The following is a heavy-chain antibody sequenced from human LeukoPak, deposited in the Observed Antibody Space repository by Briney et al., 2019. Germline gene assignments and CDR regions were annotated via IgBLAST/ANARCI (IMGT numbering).Heavy chain of an antibody. CDR2: INHSGST. D-gene: IGHD3-3*01. CDR3: AASGRDYDFWSGYGMDV. V-gene: IGHV4-39*07. J-gene: IGHJ6*02. Sequence: PSETLSLTCTVSDGSISSNNFYWGWIRQPPGKGLEWIGEINHSGSTNYNPSLKSRVTISVDTSKNQFSLKLSSVTAADTAVYYCAASGRDYDFWSGYGMDVWGQGTTVTVSS. CDR1: DGSISSNNFY.